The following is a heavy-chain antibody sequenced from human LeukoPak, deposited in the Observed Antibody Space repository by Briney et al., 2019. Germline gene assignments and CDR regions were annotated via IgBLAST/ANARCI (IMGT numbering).Heavy chain of an antibody. CDR3: ARRNQLPPKGSDAFDI. J-gene: IGHJ3*02. D-gene: IGHD2-2*01. CDR2: ISYDGSNK. CDR1: GFTFSSYA. Sequence: GGSLRLSCAASGFTFSSYAMHWVRQAPGKGLEWVAVISYDGSNKYYADSVKGRFTISRDNSKNTLYLQMNSLRAEDTAVYYCARRNQLPPKGSDAFDIWGQGTMVTVSS. V-gene: IGHV3-30-3*01.